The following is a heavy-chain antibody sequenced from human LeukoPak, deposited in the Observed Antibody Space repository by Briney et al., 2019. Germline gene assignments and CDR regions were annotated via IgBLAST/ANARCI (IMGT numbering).Heavy chain of an antibody. CDR1: GFTFSNSA. D-gene: IGHD2/OR15-2a*01. CDR2: ISASGDTT. CDR3: AKDLLSGGTGY. V-gene: IGHV3-23*01. Sequence: PGGSLRLSCAASGFTFSNSAMTWVRQSPGKGLEWVSDISASGDTTHYADSVKGRFTISRDNSKNTLYLQMNSLRAEDTAVYYCAKDLLSGGTGYWGQGTLVTVSS. J-gene: IGHJ4*02.